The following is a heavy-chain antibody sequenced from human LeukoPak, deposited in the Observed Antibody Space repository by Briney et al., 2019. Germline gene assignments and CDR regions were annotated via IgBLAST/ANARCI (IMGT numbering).Heavy chain of an antibody. Sequence: SQTLSLTCTVSGGSISSGGYYWSWIRQHPRMGLEWIGYIYYSGNTFYNPSLKGRITISIDMSKNQFSLKLNSVTAADTAVYYCASSEATTTPPPYGMDVWGQGTTVTVSS. CDR2: IYYSGNT. V-gene: IGHV4-31*03. D-gene: IGHD5-12*01. J-gene: IGHJ6*02. CDR1: GGSISSGGYY. CDR3: ASSEATTTPPPYGMDV.